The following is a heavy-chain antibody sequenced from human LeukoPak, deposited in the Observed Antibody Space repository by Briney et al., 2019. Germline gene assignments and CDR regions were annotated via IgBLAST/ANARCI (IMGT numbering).Heavy chain of an antibody. D-gene: IGHD5-18*01. CDR3: AREIGPIQLHLWGSAFDY. J-gene: IGHJ4*02. CDR1: GYTFTSYY. V-gene: IGHV1-46*01. CDR2: INPSGRST. Sequence: ASVKVSCKASGYTFTSYYIHWVRQAPGQGLEWMGIINPSGRSTSYAQKFQGRVAVTRDTSTSTVYMELSSLRSEDTAVYYCAREIGPIQLHLWGSAFDYWGQGTPVTVSS.